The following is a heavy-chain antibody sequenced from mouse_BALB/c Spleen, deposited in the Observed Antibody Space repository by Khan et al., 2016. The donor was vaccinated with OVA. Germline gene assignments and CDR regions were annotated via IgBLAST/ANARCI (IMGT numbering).Heavy chain of an antibody. CDR2: VSTGGSYT. Sequence: EVELVESGGDLVKPGGSLKLSCAASGFTFSTYGMSWVRQAPDKRLEWVATVSTGGSYTYYPDSVKGRFTISRDNDRNTLYLQNSGLRSEDTAIFYCTRLAYYYDSEGFAYWGQGTLVTVSA. V-gene: IGHV5-6*01. J-gene: IGHJ3*01. CDR3: TRLAYYYDSEGFAY. CDR1: GFTFSTYG. D-gene: IGHD1-1*01.